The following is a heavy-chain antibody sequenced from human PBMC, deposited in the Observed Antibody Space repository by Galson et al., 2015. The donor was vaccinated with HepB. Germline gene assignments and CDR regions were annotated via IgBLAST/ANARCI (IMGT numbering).Heavy chain of an antibody. CDR3: ALEMATRIGAFDI. V-gene: IGHV1-69*13. D-gene: IGHD5-24*01. Sequence: SVKVSCKASGGTFSSYAISWVRQAPGQGLEWMGGIIPIFGTANYAQKFQGRVTITADESTSTAYMELSSLRSEDTAVYYCALEMATRIGAFDIWGQGTMVTVSS. CDR2: IIPIFGTA. J-gene: IGHJ3*02. CDR1: GGTFSSYA.